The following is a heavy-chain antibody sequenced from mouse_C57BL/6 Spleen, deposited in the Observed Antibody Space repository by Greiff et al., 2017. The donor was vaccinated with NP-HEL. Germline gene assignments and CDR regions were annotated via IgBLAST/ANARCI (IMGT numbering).Heavy chain of an antibody. D-gene: IGHD1-1*01. Sequence: EVKLVESGGDLVKPGGSLKLSCAASGFTFSSYGMSWVRQTPDKRLEWVATISSGGSYTYYPDSVKGRFTISRDNAKNTLYLQMSRLKSEDTAMYYCARHEEYGSSYAMDYWGQGTSVTVSS. CDR1: GFTFSSYG. V-gene: IGHV5-6*02. CDR2: ISSGGSYT. J-gene: IGHJ4*01. CDR3: ARHEEYGSSYAMDY.